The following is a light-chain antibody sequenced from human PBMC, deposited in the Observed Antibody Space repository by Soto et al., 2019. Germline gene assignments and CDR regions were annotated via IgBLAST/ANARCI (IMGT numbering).Light chain of an antibody. J-gene: IGLJ1*01. CDR1: SSDVGSYNL. Sequence: QSVLTQPASVSGSPGQSITISCTGTSSDVGSYNLVSWYQQYPGKAPKLMIYEGSKRPSGVSNRFSGSKSGNTASLTISGLQPEDEADYYCSSFTSRSTFNYVFGTGTKVTVL. V-gene: IGLV2-14*02. CDR3: SSFTSRSTFNYV. CDR2: EGS.